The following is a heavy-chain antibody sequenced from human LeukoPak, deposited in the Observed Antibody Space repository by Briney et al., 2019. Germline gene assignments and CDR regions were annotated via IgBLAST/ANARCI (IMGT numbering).Heavy chain of an antibody. CDR3: VRLRRNSDRSDYYYFYDY. D-gene: IGHD3-22*01. CDR1: GFSFGGYA. CDR2: ITYNGAAT. Sequence: GGSLRLSCAASGFSFGGYAMTWVRQAPGKGLEWVSSITYNGAATYYLDSVKARFTISRDNSRSTLYLQMNSLRAEDTAVYYCVRLRRNSDRSDYYYFYDYWGQGILVTVSS. V-gene: IGHV3-23*01. J-gene: IGHJ4*02.